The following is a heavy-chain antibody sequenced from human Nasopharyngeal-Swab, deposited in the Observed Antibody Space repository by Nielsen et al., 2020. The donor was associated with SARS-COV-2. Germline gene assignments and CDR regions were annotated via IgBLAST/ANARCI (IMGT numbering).Heavy chain of an antibody. CDR1: GFTFSSYG. CDR3: ATNSSSWGGFDY. CDR2: ISGSGVNT. D-gene: IGHD6-13*01. V-gene: IGHV3-23*01. J-gene: IGHJ4*02. Sequence: GESLKISCAASGFTFSSYGMSWVRQAPGKGLEWVSAISGSGVNTYYADSVKGRFTISRDNSKNTLYLQMNSLRVEDTAVYYCATNSSSWGGFDYWGQGTLVTVSS.